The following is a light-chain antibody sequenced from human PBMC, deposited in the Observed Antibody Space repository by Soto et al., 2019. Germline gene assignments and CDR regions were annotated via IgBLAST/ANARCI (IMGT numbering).Light chain of an antibody. V-gene: IGKV1-13*02. Sequence: AIQVTQSPSSLSASVGDRVTMTCRASQDIRGALAWYQQKSGKPPNLLIYDVSTLEGGVPSRFSGSGSGTEFTLTISSLQPEDFGTYYCQQFHSYPITCAHETRLEIK. CDR2: DVS. J-gene: IGKJ5*01. CDR1: QDIRGA. CDR3: QQFHSYPIT.